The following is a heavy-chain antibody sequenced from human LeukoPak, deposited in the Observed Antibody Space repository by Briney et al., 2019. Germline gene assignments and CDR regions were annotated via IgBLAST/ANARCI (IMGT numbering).Heavy chain of an antibody. J-gene: IGHJ4*02. V-gene: IGHV1-8*01. Sequence: ASVKVSCKASGYTFTSYDINWVRQATGQGLEWMGWMNPNSGNTGYAQKFQGRVTMTRNTSISTAYMELSSLRSEDTAVYYCARVPSLLRDTYDFWSGYYPYYFDYRGQGTLVTVSS. CDR2: MNPNSGNT. D-gene: IGHD3-3*01. CDR1: GYTFTSYD. CDR3: ARVPSLLRDTYDFWSGYYPYYFDY.